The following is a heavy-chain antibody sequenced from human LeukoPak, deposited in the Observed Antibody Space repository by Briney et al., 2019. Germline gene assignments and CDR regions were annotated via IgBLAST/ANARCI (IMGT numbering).Heavy chain of an antibody. D-gene: IGHD3-22*01. CDR1: GYTFTSYD. CDR2: MNPNSGNT. J-gene: IGHJ6*03. Sequence: GASVKVSCKASGYTFTSYDINWVRQATGQGLEWMGWMNPNSGNTGYAQKFQGRVTMTRNTSISTAYMELSSLRSEDTAVYYCARGYYDSSGYYFYYYYYMDVWGKGTTVTVS. CDR3: ARGYYDSSGYYFYYYYYMDV. V-gene: IGHV1-8*01.